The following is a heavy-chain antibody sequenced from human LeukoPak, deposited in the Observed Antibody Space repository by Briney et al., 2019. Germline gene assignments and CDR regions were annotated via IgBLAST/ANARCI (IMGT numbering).Heavy chain of an antibody. J-gene: IGHJ4*02. CDR2: ISGGGGTT. D-gene: IGHD6-19*01. V-gene: IGHV3-23*01. CDR1: GFTFRSYA. Sequence: PGGSVRLSCAASGFTFRSYAMSWVRQAPGKGLEWISAISGGGGTTYYADSVKGRFTISSDNSKNALYLQMNSLRAEDTAVYYCAKAKEQWLVPSFDYWGQGTLVSVSS. CDR3: AKAKEQWLVPSFDY.